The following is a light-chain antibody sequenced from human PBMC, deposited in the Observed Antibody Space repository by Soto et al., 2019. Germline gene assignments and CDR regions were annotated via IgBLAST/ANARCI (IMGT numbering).Light chain of an antibody. CDR3: QQYGSSPSIT. Sequence: EIVLTQSPGTLSLSPGERATLSCRASQSVSSSYLAWYQQKPGQAPRLLIYGASSRATGIPDRFSGSGSGKDFTLTISRLEPEDFAGYFLQQYGSSPSITVGQGTRLEIK. J-gene: IGKJ5*01. V-gene: IGKV3-20*01. CDR2: GAS. CDR1: QSVSSSY.